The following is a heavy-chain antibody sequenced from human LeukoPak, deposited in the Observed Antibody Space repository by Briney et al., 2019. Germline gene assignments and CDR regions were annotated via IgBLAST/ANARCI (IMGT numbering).Heavy chain of an antibody. CDR3: ARLGYSDPYYFGY. V-gene: IGHV3-48*03. Sequence: GGSLRLSCAASGFTFSSYEMNWVRQAPGKGLEWVSYISSSGSTIYYADSVKGRFTISRDNARSSLYLQMNSLKAEDTAVYYCARLGYSDPYYFGYWGQGTLVTVSS. CDR1: GFTFSSYE. CDR2: ISSSGSTI. J-gene: IGHJ4*02. D-gene: IGHD5-18*01.